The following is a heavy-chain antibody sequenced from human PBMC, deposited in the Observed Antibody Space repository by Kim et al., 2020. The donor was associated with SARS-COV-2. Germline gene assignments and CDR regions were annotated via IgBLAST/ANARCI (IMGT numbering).Heavy chain of an antibody. D-gene: IGHD6-19*01. J-gene: IGHJ5*02. Sequence: GGSLRLSCAASGFTFSSYGMHWVRQAPGKGLEWVAVISYDGSNKYYADSVKGRFTISRDNSKNTLYLQMNSLRAEDTAVYYCAKGGQWLVRWDWFDPWGQGTLVTVSS. CDR1: GFTFSSYG. CDR2: ISYDGSNK. CDR3: AKGGQWLVRWDWFDP. V-gene: IGHV3-30*18.